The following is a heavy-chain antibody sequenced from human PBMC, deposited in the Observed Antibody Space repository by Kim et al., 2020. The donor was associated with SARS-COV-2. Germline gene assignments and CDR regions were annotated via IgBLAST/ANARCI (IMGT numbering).Heavy chain of an antibody. CDR2: FDPEDGET. Sequence: ASVKVSCKVSGYTLTELSMHWVRQAPGKGLEWMGGFDPEDGETICAQKFQGRVTMTEDTSTDTAYMELSSLRSEDTAVYYCATGTPYYDSSGYHGWFDPWGQGTLVTVSS. CDR3: ATGTPYYDSSGYHGWFDP. V-gene: IGHV1-24*01. D-gene: IGHD3-22*01. CDR1: GYTLTELS. J-gene: IGHJ5*02.